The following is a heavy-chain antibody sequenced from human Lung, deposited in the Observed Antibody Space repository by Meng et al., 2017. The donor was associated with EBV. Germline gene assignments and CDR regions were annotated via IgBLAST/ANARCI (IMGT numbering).Heavy chain of an antibody. CDR3: AKDLSGRFDP. Sequence: ESGGGVVQSGRSLRLSCAASGFIFSNYGFHWVRQAPGKGPEWVAIKPSDGSHNKYYADSVKGRFTISRDNSKNTLYLQMNSLRTDDTAVYYCAKDLSGRFDPWGQGTLVTVSS. J-gene: IGHJ5*02. CDR1: GFIFSNYG. D-gene: IGHD1-14*01. CDR2: KPSDGSHNK. V-gene: IGHV3-30*18.